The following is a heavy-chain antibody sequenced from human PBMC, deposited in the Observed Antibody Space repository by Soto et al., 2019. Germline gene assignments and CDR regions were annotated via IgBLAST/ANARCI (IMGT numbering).Heavy chain of an antibody. J-gene: IGHJ4*02. V-gene: IGHV3-33*01. CDR2: IWYDGSNK. Sequence: QVQLVESGGGVVQPGRSLRLSCAASGFTFSSYGMHWVRQAPGKGLEWVAVIWYDGSNKYYADSVKGRFTISRDNSKNVLDLQMNSLRAEDTAVYYCAIPRSSSWYHNFDYWGQGTLVTVSS. D-gene: IGHD6-13*01. CDR3: AIPRSSSWYHNFDY. CDR1: GFTFSSYG.